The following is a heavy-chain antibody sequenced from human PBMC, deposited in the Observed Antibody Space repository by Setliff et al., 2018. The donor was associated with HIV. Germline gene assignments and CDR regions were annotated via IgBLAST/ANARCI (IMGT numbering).Heavy chain of an antibody. J-gene: IGHJ3*02. CDR1: GHTFSSHY. CDR3: ASKGGSGNYPDSDAFDI. V-gene: IGHV1-46*01. CDR2: INPSGDIT. Sequence: ASVKVSSKASGHTFSSHYMHWVRPAPGKGLEWMGLINPSGDITSYAEKFQGRVTMTRDTSTSTVYMELRSLRSEDTAIYYCASKGGSGNYPDSDAFDIWGQGTLVTVSS. D-gene: IGHD3-10*01.